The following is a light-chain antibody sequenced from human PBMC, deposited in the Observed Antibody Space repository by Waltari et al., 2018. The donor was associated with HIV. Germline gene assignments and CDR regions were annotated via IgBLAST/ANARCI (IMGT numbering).Light chain of an antibody. V-gene: IGLV3-10*01. Sequence: SYELTQPPSVSVSPGQTARITCSGDALPKKYAYWYQQKSGQAPVLVIYEDIKRPPGIPEIFSGSSSGTMATLTISGAQVEDEADYYCYSTDRSSTHNVFGGGTKLTVL. CDR3: YSTDRSSTHNV. CDR1: ALPKKY. J-gene: IGLJ3*02. CDR2: EDI.